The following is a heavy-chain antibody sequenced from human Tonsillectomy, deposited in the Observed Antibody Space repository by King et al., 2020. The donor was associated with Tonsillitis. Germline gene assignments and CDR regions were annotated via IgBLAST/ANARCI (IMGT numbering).Heavy chain of an antibody. Sequence: QLVQSGAEVKKPGESLKISCKSSGYSFTNFWIGWVRQMPGRGLEWMGIIYPGDSDTIYSPSFQGQVTISADKSITTAYLQWSSLKASDTAIYYCVRHWGMVTYGDYWGQGTLVTVSS. J-gene: IGHJ4*02. CDR3: VRHWGMVTYGDY. V-gene: IGHV5-51*01. CDR2: IYPGDSDT. D-gene: IGHD2-21*02. CDR1: GYSFTNFW.